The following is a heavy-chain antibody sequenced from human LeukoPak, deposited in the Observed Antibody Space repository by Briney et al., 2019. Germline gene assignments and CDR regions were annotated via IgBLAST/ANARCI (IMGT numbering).Heavy chain of an antibody. V-gene: IGHV4-59*01. CDR3: ARGYDIDV. CDR2: IYYTGTT. CDR1: GGSISNYY. Sequence: SETLSLTCTVSGGSISNYYWSWIRQPPGKALEWIGYIYYTGTTKYNPSLKSRATISLDTSKNQFSLKLTSVTSADTALFFCARGYDIDVWGQGTTVTVSS. J-gene: IGHJ6*02.